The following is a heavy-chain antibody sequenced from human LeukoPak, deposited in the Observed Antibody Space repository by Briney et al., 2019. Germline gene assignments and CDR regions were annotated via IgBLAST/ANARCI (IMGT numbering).Heavy chain of an antibody. CDR1: GGSISSSSYY. CDR3: ARLAPGDTDY. D-gene: IGHD3-10*01. J-gene: IGHJ4*02. Sequence: SETLSLTCTDSGGSISSSSYYWGWIRQPPGKGLEWIGSTHYSGSTYYNPSLKSRVTISVDTSKNQFSLKLSSVIAADTAVYYCARLAPGDTDYWGQGTLVTVSS. V-gene: IGHV4-39*01. CDR2: THYSGST.